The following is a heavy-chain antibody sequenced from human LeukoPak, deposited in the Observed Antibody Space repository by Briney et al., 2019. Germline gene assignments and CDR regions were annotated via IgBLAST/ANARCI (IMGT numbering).Heavy chain of an antibody. J-gene: IGHJ4*02. Sequence: GGSLRLSCAASGFTFSSYAMSWVRQAPGKGLEWVSAISGSGGSTYYADSGKGRFTISRDNSKNTLYLQMNSLRAEDTAVYYCAKTPYHSSGWYYFDYWGQGTLVTVSS. CDR2: ISGSGGST. D-gene: IGHD6-19*01. CDR1: GFTFSSYA. CDR3: AKTPYHSSGWYYFDY. V-gene: IGHV3-23*01.